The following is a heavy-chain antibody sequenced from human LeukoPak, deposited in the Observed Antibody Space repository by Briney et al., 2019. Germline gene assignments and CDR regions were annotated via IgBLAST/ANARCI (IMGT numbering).Heavy chain of an antibody. D-gene: IGHD2-8*01. CDR3: ARVEWSLGLGNWFDP. CDR1: GGTFSSYA. V-gene: IGHV1-69*13. CDR2: IIPIFGTA. Sequence: GASVKVSCKASGGTFSSYAISWVRQAPGQGLEWMGGIIPIFGTANYAQKFQGRVTITADESTSTAYMELSSLRSEDTAVYYCARVEWSLGLGNWFDPWGQGTLVTVSS. J-gene: IGHJ5*02.